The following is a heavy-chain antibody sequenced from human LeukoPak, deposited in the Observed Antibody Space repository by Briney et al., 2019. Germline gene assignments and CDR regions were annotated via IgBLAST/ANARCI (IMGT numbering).Heavy chain of an antibody. D-gene: IGHD1-26*01. CDR2: IYYTGNT. Sequence: PSETLSLTCSVSGVSISSSNSYWGWIRQPPGKGLEWIGSIYYTGNTYYNPSLKSRVTISVDTSKNQFSLKLRSVTAADTAVYYCATTTIRLGYWGQGTLVTVSS. J-gene: IGHJ4*02. CDR1: GVSISSSNSY. CDR3: ATTTIRLGY. V-gene: IGHV4-39*07.